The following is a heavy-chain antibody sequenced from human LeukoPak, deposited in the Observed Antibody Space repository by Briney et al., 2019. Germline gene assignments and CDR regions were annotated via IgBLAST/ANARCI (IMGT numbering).Heavy chain of an antibody. D-gene: IGHD6-25*01. Sequence: SETLSLTCTVSGGSISSSSYYWGWIRQPPGKGLEWIGSIYYSGSTYYNPSLKSRVTISVDTSKNQFSLKLSSVTAADTAVYYCARGQRTHNWFDPWGQGTLVTVSS. CDR3: ARGQRTHNWFDP. CDR2: IYYSGST. CDR1: GGSISSSSYY. V-gene: IGHV4-39*07. J-gene: IGHJ5*02.